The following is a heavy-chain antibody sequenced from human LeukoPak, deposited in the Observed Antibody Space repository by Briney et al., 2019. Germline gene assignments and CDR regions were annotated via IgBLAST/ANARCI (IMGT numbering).Heavy chain of an antibody. CDR1: GYSISSGYY. V-gene: IGHV4-38-2*02. Sequence: SETLSLTCTVSGYSISSGYYWGWIRQPPGKGLEWIGSIYHSGSTYYNASLKSQVSISIDTSNNQFSLKLSSVTAADTAVYYCARTLWYCSSTSCYPIDAAYYFDNWGQGTLVTVSS. CDR3: ARTLWYCSSTSCYPIDAAYYFDN. D-gene: IGHD2-2*01. J-gene: IGHJ4*02. CDR2: IYHSGST.